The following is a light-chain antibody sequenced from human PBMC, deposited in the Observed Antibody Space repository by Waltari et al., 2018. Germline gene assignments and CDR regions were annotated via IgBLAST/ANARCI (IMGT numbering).Light chain of an antibody. Sequence: EIVMTHSPATLSVSPGERATLSCRASQSVSSNLAWYQQKPGQAPRLLIYGASTRATGIPARFSGSGSGTEFTLTISSLQSEDFAVYYCQQYNNCPPITFGQGTRLEIK. J-gene: IGKJ5*01. CDR1: QSVSSN. CDR3: QQYNNCPPIT. CDR2: GAS. V-gene: IGKV3-15*01.